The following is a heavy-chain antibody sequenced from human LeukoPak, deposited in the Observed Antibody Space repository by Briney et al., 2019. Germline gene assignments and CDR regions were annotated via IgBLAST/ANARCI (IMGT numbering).Heavy chain of an antibody. CDR2: IGGSGGST. CDR1: GFTFYTYA. V-gene: IGHV3-23*01. D-gene: IGHD1-26*01. Sequence: GGSLRLSCAASGFTFYTYAMSWVRQAPGKGLEWVSAIGGSGGSTFYADSVKGRFTISRDNSKNTLYLQMNSLRAEDTAVYYCAKAYIVGATPGIFDYWGQGTLVTVSS. J-gene: IGHJ4*02. CDR3: AKAYIVGATPGIFDY.